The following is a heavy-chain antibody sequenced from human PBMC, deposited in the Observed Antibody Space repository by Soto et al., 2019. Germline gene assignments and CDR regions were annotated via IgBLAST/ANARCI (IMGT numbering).Heavy chain of an antibody. D-gene: IGHD4-17*01. CDR3: AVEPATRPDWDY. CDR2: INRDGSST. J-gene: IGHJ4*02. V-gene: IGHV3-74*01. CDR1: GFTFSSYW. Sequence: EVQLVESGGGLVQPGGSLRLSCAASGFTFSSYWMHWVRQAPGKGLVWVSRINRDGSSTNYADSVKGRFTISRDNAKNTLYLQMNSLRAEDTAVYYCAVEPATRPDWDYWGQGTLVTDSS.